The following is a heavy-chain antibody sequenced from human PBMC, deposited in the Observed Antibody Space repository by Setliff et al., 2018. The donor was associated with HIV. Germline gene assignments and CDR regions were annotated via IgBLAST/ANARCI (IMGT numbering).Heavy chain of an antibody. CDR1: GGSLSGYH. D-gene: IGHD4-17*01. V-gene: IGHV4-59*08. CDR3: ARRGDYGGVGY. CDR2: IYYNGNT. Sequence: SETLSLTCSVSGGSLSGYHWSWIRQPPGKGLEWIGYIYYNGNTNYNPSLKSRVTISLDTSKNQFSLKLISLTAADTAVYYCARRGDYGGVGYWGLGTLVTVSS. J-gene: IGHJ4*02.